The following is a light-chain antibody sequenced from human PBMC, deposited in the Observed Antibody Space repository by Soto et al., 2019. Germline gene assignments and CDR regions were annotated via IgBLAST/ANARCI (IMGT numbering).Light chain of an antibody. Sequence: EMVLTQSPGTLSLSPGERAHLSCRASQSVSSSYLAWYQQKPGQAPGILVYGVSSRATGIPDRFSGRGSGTDFTLIISRPETVDFAGDLFFADGSSLRDFGALTNVYIK. CDR1: QSVSSSY. CDR2: GVS. V-gene: IGKV3-20*01. CDR3: FADGSSLRD. J-gene: IGKJ3*01.